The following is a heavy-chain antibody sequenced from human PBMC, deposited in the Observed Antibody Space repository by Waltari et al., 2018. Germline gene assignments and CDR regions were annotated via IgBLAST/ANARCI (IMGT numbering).Heavy chain of an antibody. CDR3: ARRYCSSTSCYFGWFDP. D-gene: IGHD2-2*01. CDR2: INHSGST. Sequence: QVQLQQWGAGLLKPSETLSLTCAVYGGSFSGYYWSWIRQPPGKGLEWIGEINHSGSTNYNPSLKSRVTISVDTSKNQFSLKLSSVTAADTAVYYCARRYCSSTSCYFGWFDPWGQGTLVTVSS. J-gene: IGHJ5*02. CDR1: GGSFSGYY. V-gene: IGHV4-34*01.